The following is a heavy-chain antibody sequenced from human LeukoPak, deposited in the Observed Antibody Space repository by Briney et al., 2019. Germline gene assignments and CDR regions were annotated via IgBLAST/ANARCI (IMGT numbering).Heavy chain of an antibody. J-gene: IGHJ4*02. CDR2: IRYDGSNK. Sequence: GGSLRLSCAASGFTFSSYGMHWVRQAPGKGLEWVAFIRYDGSNKYHADSVKGRFTFSRDNSKNTLYLQMNSLRAEDTAVYYCARISIAVAGADYWGQGTLVTVSS. CDR3: ARISIAVAGADY. V-gene: IGHV3-30*02. CDR1: GFTFSSYG. D-gene: IGHD6-19*01.